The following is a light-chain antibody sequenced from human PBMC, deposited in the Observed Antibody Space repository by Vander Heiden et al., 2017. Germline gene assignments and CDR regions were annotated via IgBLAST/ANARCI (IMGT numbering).Light chain of an antibody. CDR3: CSYAGSSTYVV. J-gene: IGLJ2*01. V-gene: IGLV2-23*01. CDR2: EGS. Sequence: QSALTQPASVSGSPGQSIPISCTGTSSDVGSYDLVSWNQQHPGKAPKLMIYEGSKRPSGVSNRFSGSKSGNTASLTISGLQAEDEADYYCCSYAGSSTYVVFGGGTKLTVL. CDR1: SSDVGSYDL.